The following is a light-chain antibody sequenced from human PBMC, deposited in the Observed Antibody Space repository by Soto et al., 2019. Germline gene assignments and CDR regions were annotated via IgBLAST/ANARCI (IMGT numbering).Light chain of an antibody. Sequence: LTQPASVSGSPGQSITISCTGTSSDVGGYNYVSWYQQHPGKAPKLMIYEVSNRPSGVSNRFSGSKSGNTAPLTISGLQAEDEADYYCSSYTSSSTLVFGTGTKVTVL. CDR1: SSDVGGYNY. V-gene: IGLV2-14*01. CDR2: EVS. CDR3: SSYTSSSTLV. J-gene: IGLJ1*01.